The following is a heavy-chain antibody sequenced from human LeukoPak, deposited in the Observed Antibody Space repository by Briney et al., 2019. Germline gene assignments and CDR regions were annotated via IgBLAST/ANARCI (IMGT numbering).Heavy chain of an antibody. V-gene: IGHV3-23*01. J-gene: IGHJ4*02. Sequence: PGGSLRLSCAASGFTFSSYAMSWVRQAPGKGLEWVSAISGSGGSTYYADSVKGRFTISRDNSKSTLYLQMNSLRAEDTAVYYCAKGAYYGDYGPIDYWGQGTLVTVSS. CDR2: ISGSGGST. D-gene: IGHD4-17*01. CDR1: GFTFSSYA. CDR3: AKGAYYGDYGPIDY.